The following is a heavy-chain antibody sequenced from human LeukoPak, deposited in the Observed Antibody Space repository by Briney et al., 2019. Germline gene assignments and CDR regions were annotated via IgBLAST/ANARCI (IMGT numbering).Heavy chain of an antibody. CDR3: TRGPHYHDTTGFYYGFFM. V-gene: IGHV3-15*01. Sequence: PGGSLRLSCAASGFTFSDSWMTWVRQIPGKGLEWVGRIKSKTDGGTTDYAAPVKGRFTISRDDSKSTLSLQMNSLQSEDTAVYYCTRGPHYHDTTGFYYGFFMWGQGTLVTVSS. CDR2: IKSKTDGGTT. J-gene: IGHJ4*02. CDR1: GFTFSDSW. D-gene: IGHD3-22*01.